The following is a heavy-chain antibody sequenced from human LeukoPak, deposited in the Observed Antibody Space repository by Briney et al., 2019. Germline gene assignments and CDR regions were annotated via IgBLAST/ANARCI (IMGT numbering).Heavy chain of an antibody. CDR1: GFTFRNYW. Sequence: GGSLGLSCAASGFTFRNYWMSWVRQAPGKGLEWVANIKQDGSEKYYVDSVKGRFTISRDNAKNSLYLQLNSLRAEDTAVYYCAREDYGIWGQGTMVTVSS. D-gene: IGHD3-16*01. J-gene: IGHJ3*02. CDR2: IKQDGSEK. CDR3: AREDYGI. V-gene: IGHV3-7*01.